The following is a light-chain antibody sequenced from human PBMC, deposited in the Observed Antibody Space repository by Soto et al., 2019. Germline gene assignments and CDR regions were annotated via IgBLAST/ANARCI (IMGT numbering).Light chain of an antibody. J-gene: IGLJ2*01. CDR1: TSNIGSKT. CDR2: TNN. V-gene: IGLV1-44*01. CDR3: AAWDVSLKAVV. Sequence: QSVLTQPPSASGTPGQRVTISCSGSTSNIGSKTVNWYQQLPGTAPKLLIYTNNQRPSGVPDRFSGSKSGASASLAISGLQSEDEADYYCAAWDVSLKAVVFGGGTKLTVL.